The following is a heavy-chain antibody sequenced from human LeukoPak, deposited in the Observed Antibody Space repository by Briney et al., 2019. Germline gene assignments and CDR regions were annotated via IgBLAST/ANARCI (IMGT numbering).Heavy chain of an antibody. V-gene: IGHV3-23*01. J-gene: IGHJ4*02. D-gene: IGHD3-10*01. CDR1: GLVFDNFA. CDR3: ATQLLWFGESVEEGY. Sequence: PGGSLRLSCAASGLVFDNFAMSWVRQAPGEGLVWVSTISSSGSSTYYADSVKGRFTVSRDNSKNTLDLQMNSLGVEDTAVYYCATQLLWFGESVEEGYWGQGTLVTVSS. CDR2: ISSSGSST.